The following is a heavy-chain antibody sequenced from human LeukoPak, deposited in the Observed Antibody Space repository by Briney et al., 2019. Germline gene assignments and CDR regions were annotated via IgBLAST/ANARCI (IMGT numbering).Heavy chain of an antibody. V-gene: IGHV3-30*04. Sequence: TGGSLRLSCAASGFTFSSYAMHWVRQAPGKGLEWVAVISYDGSNKYYADSVKGRFTISRDNSKNTLYLQMNSLRAEDTAVYYCARERITMIVVVIEGDAFDIWGQGTMVTVSS. CDR2: ISYDGSNK. CDR1: GFTFSSYA. J-gene: IGHJ3*02. D-gene: IGHD3-22*01. CDR3: ARERITMIVVVIEGDAFDI.